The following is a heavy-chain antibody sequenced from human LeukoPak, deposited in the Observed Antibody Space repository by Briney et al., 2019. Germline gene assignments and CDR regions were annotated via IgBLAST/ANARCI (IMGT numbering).Heavy chain of an antibody. J-gene: IGHJ4*02. D-gene: IGHD6-19*01. CDR3: ARPRYSSGWYVY. V-gene: IGHV1-8*01. CDR1: GYTFTSYD. CDR2: MNPNSGNT. Sequence: ASVKVSCKASGYTFTSYDINWVRQATGQGLEWMGWMNPNSGNTGYAQKFQGRVTMTRNTSISTAYMELSSLRSEDTAVYYCARPRYSSGWYVYRGQGTLVTVSS.